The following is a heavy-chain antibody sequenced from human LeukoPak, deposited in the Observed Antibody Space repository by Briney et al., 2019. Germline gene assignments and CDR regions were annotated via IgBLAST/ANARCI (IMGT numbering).Heavy chain of an antibody. CDR2: IYPDDSDT. Sequence: GESLKISCQASGYTFTDYWIGWVRQVPGKGLEWMGIIYPDDSDTRYSPSFQGQVTISVDKSISTAYLQWSSLQASDTAMYYCARRPYYDFWSGYYTVPYFDYWGQGTLVTVSS. CDR3: ARRPYYDFWSGYYTVPYFDY. D-gene: IGHD3-3*01. V-gene: IGHV5-51*01. J-gene: IGHJ4*02. CDR1: GYTFTDYW.